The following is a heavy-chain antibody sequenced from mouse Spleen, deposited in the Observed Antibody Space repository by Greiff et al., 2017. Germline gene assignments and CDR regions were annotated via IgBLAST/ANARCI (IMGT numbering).Heavy chain of an antibody. CDR3: ARGGMVTTFFDY. V-gene: IGHV5-4*01. CDR2: ISDGGSYT. J-gene: IGHJ2*01. D-gene: IGHD2-3*01. CDR1: GFTFSSYA. Sequence: EVQLQESGGGLVKPGGSLKLSCAASGFTFSSYAMSWVRQTPEKRLEWVATISDGGSYTYYPDNVKGRFTISRDNAKNNLYLQMSHLKSEDTAMYYCARGGMVTTFFDYWGQGTTLTVSS.